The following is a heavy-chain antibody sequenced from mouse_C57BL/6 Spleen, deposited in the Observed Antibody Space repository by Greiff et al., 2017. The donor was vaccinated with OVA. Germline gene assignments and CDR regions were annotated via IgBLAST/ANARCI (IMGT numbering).Heavy chain of an antibody. D-gene: IGHD1-1*01. CDR1: GYTFTDYY. Sequence: EVQLQQSGPVLVKPGASVKMSCKASGYTFTDYYMNWVKQSHGKSLEWIGVINPYNGGTSYNQKFKGKATLTVDKSSSTAYMELNSLTSEDSAVYYCARGSTTVVDAMDYWGQGTSVTVSS. J-gene: IGHJ4*01. CDR2: INPYNGGT. CDR3: ARGSTTVVDAMDY. V-gene: IGHV1-19*01.